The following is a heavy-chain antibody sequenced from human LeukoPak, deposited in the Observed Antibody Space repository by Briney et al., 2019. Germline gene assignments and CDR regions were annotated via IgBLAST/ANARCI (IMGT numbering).Heavy chain of an antibody. Sequence: AGYLRLSCAGSGFTVSNNYMSWVRHAPGNGLKWVSVIYSGGSAYYANSVKGRFTISRDNSKSTLYLQMNSLRAEDTAVYYCAMNWNPYYFDYWGQGTLVSVSS. J-gene: IGHJ4*02. CDR2: IYSGGSA. CDR1: GFTVSNNY. D-gene: IGHD1-1*01. V-gene: IGHV3-66*02. CDR3: AMNWNPYYFDY.